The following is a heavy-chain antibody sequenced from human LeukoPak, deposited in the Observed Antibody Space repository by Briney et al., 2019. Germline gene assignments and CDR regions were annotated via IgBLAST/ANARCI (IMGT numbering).Heavy chain of an antibody. CDR3: AKAGRDGYYYYMDV. CDR2: ISYDGSNK. V-gene: IGHV3-30-3*01. Sequence: PGRSLRLSCAASGFTFSSYAMHWVRQAPGKGLEWVAVISYDGSNKYYADSVKGRFTISRDNSKNTLWLQMNSLRAEDTALYYCAKAGRDGYYYYMDVWGKGTTVTVSS. J-gene: IGHJ6*03. CDR1: GFTFSSYA. D-gene: IGHD5-24*01.